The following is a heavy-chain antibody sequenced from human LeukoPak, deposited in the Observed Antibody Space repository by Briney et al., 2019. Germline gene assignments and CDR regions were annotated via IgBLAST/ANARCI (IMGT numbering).Heavy chain of an antibody. D-gene: IGHD5-12*01. V-gene: IGHV4-61*01. J-gene: IGHJ4*02. CDR2: VYYTGGT. CDR1: GGSVSSATYY. Sequence: SETLSLTCTVSGGSVSSATYYWSWIRQPPGKGLEWIGYVYYTGGTNYNPSLKSRVAMSIYTSKNQFSLKLISVTAADTAVYYCARDYRGVATDYWGLGALVTVSS. CDR3: ARDYRGVATDY.